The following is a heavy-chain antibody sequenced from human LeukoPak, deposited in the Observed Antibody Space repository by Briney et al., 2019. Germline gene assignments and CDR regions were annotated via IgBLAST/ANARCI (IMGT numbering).Heavy chain of an antibody. J-gene: IGHJ4*02. V-gene: IGHV3-48*01. Sequence: TGGSLRLSCVASGFTFSSYSMNWVRQAPGKGLEWVSYISSSISTIYYADSVKGRFTISRDNAKNSLYLQMNSLRAEDTAVYYCARDQYYSNYGEMDYWGQGTLVTVSS. D-gene: IGHD4-11*01. CDR3: ARDQYYSNYGEMDY. CDR1: GFTFSSYS. CDR2: ISSSISTI.